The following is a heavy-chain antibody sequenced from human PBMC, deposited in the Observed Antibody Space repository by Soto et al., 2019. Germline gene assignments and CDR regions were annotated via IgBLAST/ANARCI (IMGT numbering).Heavy chain of an antibody. CDR1: GGSISSGGYY. Sequence: QVQLQESGPGLVKPSQTLSLTCTVSGGSISSGGYYWSWIRQHPGKGLEWIGYIYYSGSTYYNPSLKSRVTMIVDTSKNQFSLQLSSVSAADTAVYYCARGEGTYVWGSYRGNWFDPWGQGTLVTVSS. J-gene: IGHJ5*02. CDR2: IYYSGST. V-gene: IGHV4-31*03. CDR3: ARGEGTYVWGSYRGNWFDP. D-gene: IGHD3-16*02.